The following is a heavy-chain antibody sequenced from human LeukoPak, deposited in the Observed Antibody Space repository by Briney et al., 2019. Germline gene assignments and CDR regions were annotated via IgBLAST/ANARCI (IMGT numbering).Heavy chain of an antibody. J-gene: IGHJ4*02. D-gene: IGHD6-19*01. Sequence: SETLSLTCTVSGGSINNYYWSWIRQPPGKGLEWIGYIYYSGSTNYNPSLKSRVTISLDTSKNQFSLKLSSMTAADTAVYYCATRRIAVAAPFDFWGQGTLVTVSS. V-gene: IGHV4-59*01. CDR1: GGSINNYY. CDR3: ATRRIAVAAPFDF. CDR2: IYYSGST.